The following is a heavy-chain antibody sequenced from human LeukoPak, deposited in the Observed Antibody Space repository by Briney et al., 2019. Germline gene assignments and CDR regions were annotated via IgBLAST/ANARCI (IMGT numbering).Heavy chain of an antibody. V-gene: IGHV4-39*01. J-gene: IGHJ6*02. Sequence: PSETLSLTCTVSGDSMTSSNHYWVWIRQPPGKGLEWIGSIYYGGSTYYNPSLKSRVTISQDTSKNQFSLKVNTVTAADTAVYRCARRSHCTGDSCYPVWGQGTTVTVSS. CDR1: GDSMTSSNHY. D-gene: IGHD2-15*01. CDR2: IYYGGST. CDR3: ARRSHCTGDSCYPV.